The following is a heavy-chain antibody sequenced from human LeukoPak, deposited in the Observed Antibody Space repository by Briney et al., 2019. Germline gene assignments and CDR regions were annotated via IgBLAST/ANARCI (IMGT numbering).Heavy chain of an antibody. D-gene: IGHD3-3*01. CDR2: ISWNSGSI. J-gene: IGHJ4*02. CDR1: GFTFGDYA. V-gene: IGHV3-9*01. Sequence: PGGSLRLSCAASGFTFGDYAMHWVRQAPGKGLEWVSGISWNSGSIGYADSVKGRFTISRDNAKNSLYLQMNSLRAEDTALYYCAKDIGIFGVGALDYWGQGTLVTVSS. CDR3: AKDIGIFGVGALDY.